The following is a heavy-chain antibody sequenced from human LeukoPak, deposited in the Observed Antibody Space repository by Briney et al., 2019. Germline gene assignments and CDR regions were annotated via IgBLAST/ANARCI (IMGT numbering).Heavy chain of an antibody. CDR3: ARVMSGYSYGYPDY. V-gene: IGHV4-59*01. J-gene: IGHJ4*02. Sequence: SETLSLTCTVSGGSISSYYWSWIRQPPGKGLEWIGYIYYSGSTNYNPSLKSRVTISVDTSKNQFSLKLSSVTAADTAVYYCARVMSGYSYGYPDYWGQGTLATVSS. D-gene: IGHD5-18*01. CDR2: IYYSGST. CDR1: GGSISSYY.